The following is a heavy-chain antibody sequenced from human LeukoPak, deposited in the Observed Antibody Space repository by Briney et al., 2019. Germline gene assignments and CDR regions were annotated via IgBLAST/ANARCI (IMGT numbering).Heavy chain of an antibody. J-gene: IGHJ4*02. CDR3: ARDRIAARPSEFDY. CDR1: GYTFTSYG. V-gene: IGHV1-18*01. CDR2: ISAYNGNT. D-gene: IGHD6-6*01. Sequence: GASVKVSCKASGYTFTSYGISWVRQAPGQGLEWMGWISAYNGNTNYAQKLQGRVTMTTVTSTSTAYMELRSLRSDDTAVCYCARDRIAARPSEFDYWGQGTLVTVSS.